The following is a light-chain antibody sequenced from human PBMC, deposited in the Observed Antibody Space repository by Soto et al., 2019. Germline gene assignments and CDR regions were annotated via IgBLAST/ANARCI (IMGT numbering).Light chain of an antibody. J-gene: IGKJ4*01. CDR1: QSINNW. Sequence: DIQMTQSPSTLSASVGDGVTITCRASQSINNWLAWYQQKPGKAPKLLIYKTSNLESGVPSRFSGSGSGTEFSLTISSLQPDDFATYYCQQYKSFSLTFGGGTRLEVK. CDR2: KTS. CDR3: QQYKSFSLT. V-gene: IGKV1-5*03.